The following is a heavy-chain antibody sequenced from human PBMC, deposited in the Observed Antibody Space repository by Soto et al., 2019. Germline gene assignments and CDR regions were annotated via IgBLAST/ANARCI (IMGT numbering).Heavy chain of an antibody. J-gene: IGHJ6*02. V-gene: IGHV3-21*06. CDR1: GFTFTNHR. Sequence: RRLSCATSGFTFTNHRMNWVRQAPGKGLEWVASISGSGKDTFYRDSVKGRFTISRDNAESSLVLQMNSLTVDDTAVYHCARVHLVRTSSYYCGMDVWGPGTTVTVSS. CDR2: ISGSGKDT. D-gene: IGHD6-6*01. CDR3: ARVHLVRTSSYYCGMDV.